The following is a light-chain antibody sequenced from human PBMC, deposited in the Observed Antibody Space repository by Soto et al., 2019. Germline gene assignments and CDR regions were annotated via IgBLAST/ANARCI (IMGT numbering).Light chain of an antibody. J-gene: IGKJ1*01. Sequence: EFVLTQSPGTLSLSPGERATLSSRASPSVSSSVAWYQHKPGQSPRLVIYSGYKRATGIPARFSGSGSGTDFTLTISGLEVDDFAIYYCQQRYSWLRVFGPGTKVDI. CDR2: SGY. CDR1: PSVSSS. V-gene: IGKV3-11*01. CDR3: QQRYSWLRV.